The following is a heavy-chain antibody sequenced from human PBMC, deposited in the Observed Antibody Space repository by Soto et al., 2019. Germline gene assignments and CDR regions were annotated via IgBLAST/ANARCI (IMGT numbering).Heavy chain of an antibody. Sequence: PSETLSLTCTVSGGSISSGDYYWSWIRQPPGKGLEWIGYIYYSGSTYYNPSLKSRVTISVDRSKNQFSLKLSSVTAADTAVYYCARGNDYGDYYFDHWGQGTLVTVSS. CDR3: ARGNDYGDYYFDH. CDR2: IYYSGST. V-gene: IGHV4-30-4*02. D-gene: IGHD4-17*01. J-gene: IGHJ4*02. CDR1: GGSISSGDYY.